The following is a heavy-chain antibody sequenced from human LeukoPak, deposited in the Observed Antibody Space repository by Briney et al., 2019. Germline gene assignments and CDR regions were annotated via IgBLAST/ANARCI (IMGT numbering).Heavy chain of an antibody. D-gene: IGHD4-17*01. Sequence: ASVKVSCKASGYTFTGYYMHWVRQAPGQGLEWMGWINPISGGTNYAQKFQGWVTMTRDTSISTAYMELSRLRSEDTAVYYCASIRTYGDYAFDFWGQGTLVPVSS. CDR1: GYTFTGYY. V-gene: IGHV1-2*04. J-gene: IGHJ4*02. CDR3: ASIRTYGDYAFDF. CDR2: INPISGGT.